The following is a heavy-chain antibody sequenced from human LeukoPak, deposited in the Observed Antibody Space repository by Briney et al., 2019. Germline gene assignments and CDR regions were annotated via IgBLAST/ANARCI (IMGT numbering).Heavy chain of an antibody. V-gene: IGHV5-51*01. Sequence: RGESLKISCKGSEYRFTSYWIGWVRQMPGKGLEWMGIIYPGDSDTRYSPSFQGQVTISADKSISTAYLQWSSLEASDTAMYYCARRHHDFWSGDAFDIWGQGTMVTVSS. J-gene: IGHJ3*02. D-gene: IGHD3-3*01. CDR1: EYRFTSYW. CDR2: IYPGDSDT. CDR3: ARRHHDFWSGDAFDI.